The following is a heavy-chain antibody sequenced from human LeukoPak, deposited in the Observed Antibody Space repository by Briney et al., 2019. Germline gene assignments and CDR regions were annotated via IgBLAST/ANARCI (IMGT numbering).Heavy chain of an antibody. V-gene: IGHV1-69*13. CDR2: IIPIFGTA. J-gene: IGHJ6*02. D-gene: IGHD2-2*01. Sequence: ASVKVSCKASGGTFSSYAISWVRQAPGQGLEWMGGIIPIFGTANYAQKFQGRVTITADESTSTAYMELSSLRSVDTAVYYCARSHDRYCSSTSCYSMTPYYYYYYGMDVWGQGTTVTVSS. CDR1: GGTFSSYA. CDR3: ARSHDRYCSSTSCYSMTPYYYYYYGMDV.